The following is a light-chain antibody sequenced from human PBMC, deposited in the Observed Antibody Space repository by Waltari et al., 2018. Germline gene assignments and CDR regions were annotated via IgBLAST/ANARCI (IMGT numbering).Light chain of an antibody. CDR1: QSVRSTH. CDR3: QQYGDAIT. Sequence: EIMLTQSPGTLSLSPGDRATLSCRASQSVRSTHLAWYQQKPGQAPRLLISGASGRATGIPDRISGSGSGTDVTLTISRLEPEDFAVYYCQQYGDAITFGGGTKVE. V-gene: IGKV3-20*01. CDR2: GAS. J-gene: IGKJ4*01.